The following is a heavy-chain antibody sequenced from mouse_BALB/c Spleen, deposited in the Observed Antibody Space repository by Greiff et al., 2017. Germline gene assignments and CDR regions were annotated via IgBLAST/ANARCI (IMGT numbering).Heavy chain of an antibody. D-gene: IGHD2-1*01. J-gene: IGHJ1*01. CDR2: IDPEDGDT. V-gene: IGHV14-4*02. Sequence: VQLKQSGAELVRSGASVKLSCTASGFNITGYYMHWVKQRPEQGLEWIGWIDPEDGDTDYAPKFQGKATMTADTSSNTAYLQLSSLTSEDTADYCGNWGYGNYWDFDVWGAGTTVTVSS. CDR1: GFNITGYY. CDR3: NWGYGNYWDFDV.